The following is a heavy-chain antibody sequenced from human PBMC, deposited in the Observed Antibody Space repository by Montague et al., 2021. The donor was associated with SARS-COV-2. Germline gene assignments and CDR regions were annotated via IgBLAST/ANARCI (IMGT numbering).Heavy chain of an antibody. CDR3: ARRQDYFGAGSYIFDV. Sequence: SETLSLTCTVSGASINSDSYYRDWIRQPPGKGLEWIGSIDNSGSTSYISSLGSRLTISADAPKKQFSLRLTSVTAADTAMYYCARRQDYFGAGSYIFDVWGQGIMVTVSS. D-gene: IGHD3-10*01. J-gene: IGHJ3*01. CDR2: IDNSGST. V-gene: IGHV4-39*01. CDR1: GASINSDSYY.